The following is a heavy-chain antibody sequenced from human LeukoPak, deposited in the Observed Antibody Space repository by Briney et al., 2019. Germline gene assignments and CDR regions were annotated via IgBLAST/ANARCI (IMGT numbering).Heavy chain of an antibody. CDR3: ARDGENHYYDY. CDR2: IYSGGTI. V-gene: IGHV3-66*01. J-gene: IGHJ4*02. Sequence: PGGSLRLSCAASGFTVSSNHNHMSWVRQAPGKGLEWVSVIYSGGTIFYADSVKGRFTISRDNSKNTVYLEMNSMRAEDRAVYYCARDGENHYYDYWGQGTLVTVST. D-gene: IGHD7-27*01. CDR1: GFTVSSNH.